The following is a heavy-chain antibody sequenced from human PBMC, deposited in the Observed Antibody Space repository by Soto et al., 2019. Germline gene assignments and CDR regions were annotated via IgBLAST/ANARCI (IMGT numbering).Heavy chain of an antibody. CDR2: FYNNENP. Sequence: NPSETLSLTCTVSGGSISSSSYYWGWIRQPPGKGLEWIGTFYNNENPNYNPSLKSRVTISVDTSKNQFSLRLTSVTAADTAVYYCARLVNPYYYDSSGYYFGYWGQGTLVTVSS. J-gene: IGHJ4*02. CDR3: ARLVNPYYYDSSGYYFGY. CDR1: GGSISSSSYY. D-gene: IGHD3-22*01. V-gene: IGHV4-39*01.